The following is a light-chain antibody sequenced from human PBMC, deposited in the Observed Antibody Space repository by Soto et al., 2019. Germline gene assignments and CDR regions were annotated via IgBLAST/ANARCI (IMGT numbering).Light chain of an antibody. Sequence: EIMLTQSPASLSLSPGERATLSCRASQSVDRYLAWYQQKPGQAPRLLIYDASNRATGIPARFSGSGSGTDFTLTISSLEPEDFAVYYCQQRSNWPVITFGQGTRLEI. CDR3: QQRSNWPVIT. V-gene: IGKV3-11*01. J-gene: IGKJ5*01. CDR2: DAS. CDR1: QSVDRY.